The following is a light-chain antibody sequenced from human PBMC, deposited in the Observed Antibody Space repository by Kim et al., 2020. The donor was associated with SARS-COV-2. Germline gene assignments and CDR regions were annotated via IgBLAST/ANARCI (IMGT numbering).Light chain of an antibody. CDR2: AAS. CDR1: QDISTY. CDR3: QQLNSYLT. V-gene: IGKV1-9*01. J-gene: IGKJ5*01. Sequence: IQLTQSPSSLSASVGDRVSITCRASQDISTYLAWYRQKPGEAPTLLIYAASTLEDGVPSRFSGSGSGTDFTLTISSLQPEDFATYYCQQLNSYLTFGQGTRLEIK.